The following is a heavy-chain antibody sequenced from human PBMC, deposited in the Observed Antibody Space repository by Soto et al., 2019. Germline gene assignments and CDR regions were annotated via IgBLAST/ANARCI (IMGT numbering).Heavy chain of an antibody. CDR3: ARVTFRKIFDY. J-gene: IGHJ4*02. Sequence: GGSLRLSCAASGFTFSSYEMNWVRQAPGKGLEWVSYISSSGSTIYYADSVKGRFTISRDNAKNSLYLQMNSLRAEDTAVYYCARVTFRKIFDYWGQGTLVTVYS. D-gene: IGHD3-16*01. V-gene: IGHV3-48*03. CDR2: ISSSGSTI. CDR1: GFTFSSYE.